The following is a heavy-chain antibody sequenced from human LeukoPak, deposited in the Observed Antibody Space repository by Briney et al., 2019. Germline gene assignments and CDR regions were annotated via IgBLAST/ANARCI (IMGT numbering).Heavy chain of an antibody. Sequence: RSLRLSCAASGFTFSSYAMHWVRQAPGRGLEWVAVISYDGSNKYYADSVKGRFTISRDNSKNTLYLQMNSLRAEDTAVYYCAKVRAVADYWGQGTLVTVSS. V-gene: IGHV3-30-3*01. CDR3: AKVRAVADY. CDR1: GFTFSSYA. CDR2: ISYDGSNK. D-gene: IGHD6-19*01. J-gene: IGHJ4*02.